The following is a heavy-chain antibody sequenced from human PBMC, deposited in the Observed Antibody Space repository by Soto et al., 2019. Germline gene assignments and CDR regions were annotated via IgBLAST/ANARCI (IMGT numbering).Heavy chain of an antibody. CDR2: IYYSGST. J-gene: IGHJ4*02. Sequence: QVQLQESGPGLVKPSQTLSLTCTVSGGSISSADYYWSWIRQPPGTGLEWLGYIYYSGSTYYNPSLKSRVTISVDTSKDQFSLKLSSVTAADTAVYYCASSTRYCRSASCHKFDDWGQGTLVTVSS. D-gene: IGHD2-2*01. V-gene: IGHV4-30-4*01. CDR3: ASSTRYCRSASCHKFDD. CDR1: GGSISSADYY.